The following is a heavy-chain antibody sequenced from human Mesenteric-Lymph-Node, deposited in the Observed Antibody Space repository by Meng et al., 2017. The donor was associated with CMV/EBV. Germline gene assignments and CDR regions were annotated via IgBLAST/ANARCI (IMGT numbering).Heavy chain of an antibody. Sequence: SETLSLTCTVSGGSISSSSYYWAWIRQPPGKGLEWIGSVYYSGSSYYNSSLRSRVTISIDTSKKQFSLTMNSVTAADTAVYYCARERDTFLSYYYNGGWFDPWGQGTLVTVSS. D-gene: IGHD3-10*01. J-gene: IGHJ5*02. V-gene: IGHV4-39*07. CDR1: GGSISSSSYY. CDR2: VYYSGSS. CDR3: ARERDTFLSYYYNGGWFDP.